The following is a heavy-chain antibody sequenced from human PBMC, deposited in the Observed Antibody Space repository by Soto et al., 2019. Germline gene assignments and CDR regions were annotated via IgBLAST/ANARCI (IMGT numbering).Heavy chain of an antibody. V-gene: IGHV1-8*01. CDR2: MNPNSGNT. Sequence: ASVKVSCKASGYTFTRYDINWVRQATGQGLEWMGWMNPNSGNTGYAQKFQGRVTMTRNTSISTAYMELSSLRSEDTAVYYCARGQAVAGTWGYYYYYMDVWGKGTTVTVSS. J-gene: IGHJ6*03. CDR1: GYTFTRYD. CDR3: ARGQAVAGTWGYYYYYMDV. D-gene: IGHD6-19*01.